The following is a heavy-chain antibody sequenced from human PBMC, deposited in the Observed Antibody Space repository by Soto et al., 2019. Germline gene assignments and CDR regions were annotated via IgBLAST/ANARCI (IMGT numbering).Heavy chain of an antibody. CDR3: ARPRSYSSSSGEYGMDV. Sequence: SETLSLTCTVSGGSISSSSYYWGWIRQPPGKGLEWIGSIYYSGSTYYNPSLKSRVTISVDTSKNQFTLKLSSVTAADTAVYYCARPRSYSSSSGEYGMDVWGQGTTVTVSS. CDR1: GGSISSSSYY. J-gene: IGHJ6*02. V-gene: IGHV4-39*01. D-gene: IGHD6-6*01. CDR2: IYYSGST.